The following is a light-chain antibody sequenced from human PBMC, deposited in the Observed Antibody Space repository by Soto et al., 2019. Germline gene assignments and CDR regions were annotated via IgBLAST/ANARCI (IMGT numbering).Light chain of an antibody. CDR1: SGDIGSHSY. J-gene: IGLJ3*02. CDR3: SSVVSFYTLGV. V-gene: IGLV2-14*01. CDR2: EIT. Sequence: QSALTQPASVSGSPGQSITISCTGASGDIGSHSYVSWYQQHPGKAPKLLIYEITTRPSAVSNRFSGSMSGNTASLTISGLQRDDEAVYFCSSVVSFYTLGVFGGGTKLTVL.